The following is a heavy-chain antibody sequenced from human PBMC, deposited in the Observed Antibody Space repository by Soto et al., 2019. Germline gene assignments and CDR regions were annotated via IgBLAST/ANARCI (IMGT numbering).Heavy chain of an antibody. CDR1: GGSISSYY. J-gene: IGHJ3*02. CDR2: IYYSGST. V-gene: IGHV4-59*08. Sequence: SETLSLTCTVSGGSISSYYWSWIRQPPGKGLEWIGYIYYSGSTNYNPSLKSRVTISVDTSKNQFSLKLSSVTAADTAVYYCARHYYCDSIDAFDIWGQGTMVTVSS. CDR3: ARHYYCDSIDAFDI. D-gene: IGHD4-17*01.